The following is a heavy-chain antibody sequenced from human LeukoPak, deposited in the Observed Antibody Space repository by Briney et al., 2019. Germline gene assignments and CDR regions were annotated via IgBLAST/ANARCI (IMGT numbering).Heavy chain of an antibody. J-gene: IGHJ4*02. CDR3: ARAGEVRDGYKGTFDY. V-gene: IGHV4-59*01. CDR1: GGSIRSYY. CDR2: IYNTGST. Sequence: PSETLSLTCTVSGGSIRSYYWSWIRQPPGKGLEWIGYIYNTGSTVYNPSLKSPVTISVDTSKNQFSLQLSSVTAADTAVYYCARAGEVRDGYKGTFDYWGQGTLVIVSS. D-gene: IGHD5-24*01.